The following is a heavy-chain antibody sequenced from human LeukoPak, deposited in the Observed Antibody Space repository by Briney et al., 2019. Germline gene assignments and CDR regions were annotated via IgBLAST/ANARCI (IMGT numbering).Heavy chain of an antibody. CDR2: IYSGGST. J-gene: IGHJ6*02. CDR3: ARADAGYYYGMDV. V-gene: IGHV3-53*01. CDR1: GFTVSSNY. Sequence: GGSLRLSCAASGFTVSSNYMSWVRQAPGKGLERVSVIYSGGSTYYADSVKGRFTISRDNSENTLYLQMNSLRAEDTAVYYCARADAGYYYGMDVWGQGTTVTVSS.